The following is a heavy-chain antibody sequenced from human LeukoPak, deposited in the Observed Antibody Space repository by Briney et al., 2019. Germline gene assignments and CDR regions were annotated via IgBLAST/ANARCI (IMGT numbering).Heavy chain of an antibody. CDR2: IIPILGIA. CDR1: GGTFSSYA. CDR3: ARGRYSYGYAWYFDR. J-gene: IGHJ2*01. Sequence: SVTVSCKASGGTFSSYAISWVRQAPGQGLEWMGRIIPILGIANYAQKFQGRVTITADKSTSTAYMELSSLRSEDTAVYYCARGRYSYGYAWYFDRGGRGTLVTVSA. V-gene: IGHV1-69*04. D-gene: IGHD5-18*01.